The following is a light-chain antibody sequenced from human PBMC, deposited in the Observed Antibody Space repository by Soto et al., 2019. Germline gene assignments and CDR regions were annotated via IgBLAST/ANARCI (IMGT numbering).Light chain of an antibody. V-gene: IGKV1-6*01. J-gene: IGKJ4*01. Sequence: AIQMTQSPSSLSASVGDRVTITCRTSQGIRNDLGWYQQKPGKAPKLLIYAASYLESGVPSRFSGSGSGTDFTLTISSLQPEDFATYYCLQDDNYPLTFGGGTKVEIK. CDR2: AAS. CDR3: LQDDNYPLT. CDR1: QGIRND.